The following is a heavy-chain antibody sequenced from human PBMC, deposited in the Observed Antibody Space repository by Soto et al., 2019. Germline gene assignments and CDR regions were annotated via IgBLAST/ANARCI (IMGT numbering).Heavy chain of an antibody. CDR1: GGSMTSGDQY. CDR2: INHRGSL. Sequence: PSETLSLTCTVTGGSMTSGDQYWTWIRHRPGEGLEWFGYINHRGSLYYNPSLKSRVSMSVDTSKNQFSLNLSSVTAADTAVYFCAREPLAHSYFDYWGQGILVTVSS. V-gene: IGHV4-31*03. CDR3: AREPLAHSYFDY. J-gene: IGHJ4*02.